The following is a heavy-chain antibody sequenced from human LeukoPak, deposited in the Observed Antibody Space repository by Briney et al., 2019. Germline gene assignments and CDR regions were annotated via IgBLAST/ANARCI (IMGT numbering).Heavy chain of an antibody. J-gene: IGHJ4*02. V-gene: IGHV1-46*01. D-gene: IGHD3-10*01. CDR3: ARDPTYYYGSGSYQDPSWVFDY. Sequence: ASVKVSCKASGYTFTSYYMHWVRQAPGQGLEWMGLINPTGGSTGYAQKFQGRVTMTRDMSTSTDYMELSSLRSEDTAIYYCARDPTYYYGSGSYQDPSWVFDYWGQGTLVTVSS. CDR2: INPTGGST. CDR1: GYTFTSYY.